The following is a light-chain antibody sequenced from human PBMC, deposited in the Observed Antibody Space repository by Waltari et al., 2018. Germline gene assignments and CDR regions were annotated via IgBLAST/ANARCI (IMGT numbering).Light chain of an antibody. CDR1: RSDVGGYNY. J-gene: IGLJ2*01. CDR3: CSYAGSYAV. CDR2: DVS. V-gene: IGLV2-11*01. Sequence: QSALTQPRSVSGYPGQSVTISCTGTRSDVGGYNYVSWYQQHPGKAPKLIIYDVSKRPSGVPDRFSGSKSGNTASLTMSGLQAEDEADYYCCSYAGSYAVFGGGTKLTVL.